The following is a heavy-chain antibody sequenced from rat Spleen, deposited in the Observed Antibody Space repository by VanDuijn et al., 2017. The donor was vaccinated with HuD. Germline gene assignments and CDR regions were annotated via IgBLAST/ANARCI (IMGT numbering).Heavy chain of an antibody. CDR2: ISNDGRSI. D-gene: IGHD1-10*01. J-gene: IGHJ2*01. V-gene: IGHV5-29*01. Sequence: EVQLVESDGGLVQPGRSLKLSCAASGFTLSDYYMAWVRQAPTKGLEWVATISNDGRSIYYRDSVKGRFTISRDNAKSTLYIQMDSLRSEDTATYYCARHNYCFDYWGQGVMVTVSS. CDR1: GFTLSDYY. CDR3: ARHNYCFDY.